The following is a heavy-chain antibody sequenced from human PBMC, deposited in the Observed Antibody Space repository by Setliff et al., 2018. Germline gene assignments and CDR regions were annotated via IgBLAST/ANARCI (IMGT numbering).Heavy chain of an antibody. CDR3: ARDNTIVGATDY. CDR1: GGSINSGSYY. J-gene: IGHJ4*02. Sequence: SETLSLTCTVSGGSINSGSYYWSWIRQPAGKGLEWIGRIYTSGSTNYKPSLKSRVTISVDTSKNQFSLKVTSVTAADTAVYFCARDNTIVGATDYWGQGTLVTVSS. V-gene: IGHV4-61*02. D-gene: IGHD1-26*01. CDR2: IYTSGST.